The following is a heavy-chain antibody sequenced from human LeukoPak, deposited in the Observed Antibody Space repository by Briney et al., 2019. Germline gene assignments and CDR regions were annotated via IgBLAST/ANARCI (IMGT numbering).Heavy chain of an antibody. Sequence: SETLSFTCTVSGGSISSYYWSWIRQPPGKGLEWIGYIYYSGSTNYNPSLKSRVTISVDTSKNQFSLKLSSVTAADTAVYYCARESGYTIDYWGQGTLVTVSS. J-gene: IGHJ4*02. CDR2: IYYSGST. V-gene: IGHV4-59*01. D-gene: IGHD3-3*01. CDR1: GGSISSYY. CDR3: ARESGYTIDY.